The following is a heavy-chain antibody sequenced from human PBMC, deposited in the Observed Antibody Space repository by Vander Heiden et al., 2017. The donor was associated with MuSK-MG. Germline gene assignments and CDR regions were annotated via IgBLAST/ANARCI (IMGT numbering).Heavy chain of an antibody. CDR1: GFTFTSSA. J-gene: IGHJ6*03. Sequence: QMQLVQSGPEVKKPGTSVKVSCKASGFTFTSSAVQWVRQARGQRLEWIGWIVVGSGNTNYAQKFQERVTITRDMSTSTAYMELSSLRSEDTAVYYCAAEASRSLRAHYYYYMDVWGKGTTVTVSS. CDR2: IVVGSGNT. D-gene: IGHD3-16*01. CDR3: AAEASRSLRAHYYYYMDV. V-gene: IGHV1-58*01.